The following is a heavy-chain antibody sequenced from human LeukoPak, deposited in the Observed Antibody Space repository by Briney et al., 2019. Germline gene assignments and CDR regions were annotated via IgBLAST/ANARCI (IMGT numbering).Heavy chain of an antibody. CDR3: ARVDKNGGTTFNY. CDR2: INHSGGT. D-gene: IGHD2/OR15-2a*01. V-gene: IGHV4-34*01. CDR1: GGSFSAYY. J-gene: IGHJ4*02. Sequence: SETLSLTCAVYGGSFSAYYWSSIRQPPGKGLEWIGEINHSGGTNYNPSLKSRVTISVDTSKNQFSLKLSSVTAADTAIYYCARVDKNGGTTFNYWGQGTLVTVSS.